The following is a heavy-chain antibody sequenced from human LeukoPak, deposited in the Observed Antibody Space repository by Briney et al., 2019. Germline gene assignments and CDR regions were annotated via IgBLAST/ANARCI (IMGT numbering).Heavy chain of an antibody. CDR2: INTNTGNP. J-gene: IGHJ3*02. CDR1: GGTFSSYA. V-gene: IGHV7-4-1*02. Sequence: ASVKVSCKASGGTFSSYAISWVRQAPGQGLEWMGWINTNTGNPTYAQGFTGRFVFSLDTSVSTAYLQISSLKAEDTAVYYCAREWSLVRGEDAFDIWGQGTMVTVSS. CDR3: AREWSLVRGEDAFDI. D-gene: IGHD3-10*01.